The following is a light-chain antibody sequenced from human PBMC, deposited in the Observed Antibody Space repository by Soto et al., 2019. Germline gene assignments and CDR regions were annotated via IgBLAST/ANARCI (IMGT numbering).Light chain of an antibody. CDR3: QQFNSYPLLT. Sequence: AIQLTQSPSSLSASVGDRVTITCRASQGISSALAWYQQKPGKAPKLLIYDASSLESGVPSRFSGSGSGTDFALTISSLLPEDFATYYCQQFNSYPLLTFGGGTKVEIK. J-gene: IGKJ4*01. V-gene: IGKV1-13*02. CDR1: QGISSA. CDR2: DAS.